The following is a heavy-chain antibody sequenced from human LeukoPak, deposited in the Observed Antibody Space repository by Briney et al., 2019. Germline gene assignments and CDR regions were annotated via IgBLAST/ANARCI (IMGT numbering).Heavy chain of an antibody. V-gene: IGHV4-34*01. CDR3: ARRLVVWRNWFDP. J-gene: IGHJ5*02. Sequence: PSETLSLTCAVYGGSFSDYYWSWIRQLPGKGLEWIGEINHSGSTNYNPSLKSRVTISVDTSKNQFSLKLRSVTAADTAVYYCARRLVVWRNWFDPWGQGTLVTVSS. CDR2: INHSGST. CDR1: GGSFSDYY. D-gene: IGHD2-15*01.